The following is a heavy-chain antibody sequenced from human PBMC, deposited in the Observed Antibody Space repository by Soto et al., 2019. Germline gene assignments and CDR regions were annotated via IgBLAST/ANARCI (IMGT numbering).Heavy chain of an antibody. V-gene: IGHV3-64*01. CDR3: ARRARADYYYMDV. CDR1: GFTFVSDA. Sequence: SLRLSYAASGFTFVSDAVGWVRQAPGKELEYVSGISSNGIGTYYASTVKGRFTISRDNSRDTVYLQMDSLRPEDMAVYYCARRARADYYYMDVWGKGTTVTVSS. J-gene: IGHJ6*03. CDR2: ISSNGIGT. D-gene: IGHD6-6*01.